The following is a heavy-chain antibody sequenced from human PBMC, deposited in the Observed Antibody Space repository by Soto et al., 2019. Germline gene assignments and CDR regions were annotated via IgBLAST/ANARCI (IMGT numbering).Heavy chain of an antibody. Sequence: QVQLVQSGAEVKKPGASVKVSCKASGYTFTSYAMHWVRQAPGQRLEWMGWINVGNGNTKYSQKFQGRVTITRDTSASTAYMELSSLRSEDTAVYYCARGLNGYLHYFDYWGQGTPVTVSS. V-gene: IGHV1-3*01. CDR3: ARGLNGYLHYFDY. D-gene: IGHD5-18*01. CDR1: GYTFTSYA. CDR2: INVGNGNT. J-gene: IGHJ4*02.